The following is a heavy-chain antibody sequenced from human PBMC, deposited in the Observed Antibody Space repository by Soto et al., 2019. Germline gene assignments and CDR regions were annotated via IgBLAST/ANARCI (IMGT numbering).Heavy chain of an antibody. J-gene: IGHJ4*02. D-gene: IGHD6-19*01. CDR3: ASTTVHSSGWYFDY. CDR2: IYYSGST. Sequence: QLQLQESGPGLVKPSETLSLTCTVSGGSISSSSYYWGWIRQPPGKGLEWIGSIYYSGSTYYNPSLKSRVTISVATSKYQFSLKLSSVTAAHTAVYYWASTTVHSSGWYFDYWGQGTLVPVSS. CDR1: GGSISSSSYY. V-gene: IGHV4-39*01.